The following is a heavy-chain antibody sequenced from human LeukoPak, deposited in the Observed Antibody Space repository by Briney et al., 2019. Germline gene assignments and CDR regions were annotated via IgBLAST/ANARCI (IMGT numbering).Heavy chain of an antibody. CDR1: GYTFTSYG. J-gene: IGHJ4*02. D-gene: IGHD3-10*01. CDR3: ARGVAGEPYYFDY. V-gene: IGHV1-18*01. Sequence: ASVKVSCKASGYTFTSYGISWVRQAPGQGLEWMGWISVYNGNTNYAQNLQGRVIMTTDTSTSTAYMDLRSLTSDDTAVYYCARGVAGEPYYFDYWGQGTLVTVSS. CDR2: ISVYNGNT.